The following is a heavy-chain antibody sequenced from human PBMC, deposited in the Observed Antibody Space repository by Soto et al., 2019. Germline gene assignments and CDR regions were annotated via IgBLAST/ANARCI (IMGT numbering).Heavy chain of an antibody. V-gene: IGHV4-59*01. J-gene: IGHJ5*02. CDR3: ARTIAARRERGGWFDP. Sequence: SETLSLTCTVSGGSISSYYWSWIRQPPGKGLEWIGYIYYSGSTNYNPSLKGRVTISVDTSKNQFSLKLSSVTAADTAVYYCARTIAARRERGGWFDPWGQGTLVTVSS. CDR1: GGSISSYY. CDR2: IYYSGST. D-gene: IGHD6-6*01.